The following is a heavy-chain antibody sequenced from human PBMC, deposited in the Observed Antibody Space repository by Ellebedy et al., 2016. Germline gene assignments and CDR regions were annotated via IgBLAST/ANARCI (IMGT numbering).Heavy chain of an antibody. D-gene: IGHD3-9*01. CDR3: ARDFNWPYGGKDV. V-gene: IGHV3-74*01. J-gene: IGHJ6*02. Sequence: GGSLRLSCTASGFTFSSHWMTWVRQVPGKGLVLVSRIKSDGSSTYYADSVKGRFTISRDNARNTLSLQMNSLRAEDTAVYYCARDFNWPYGGKDVWGQGTTVTVSS. CDR1: GFTFSSHW. CDR2: IKSDGSST.